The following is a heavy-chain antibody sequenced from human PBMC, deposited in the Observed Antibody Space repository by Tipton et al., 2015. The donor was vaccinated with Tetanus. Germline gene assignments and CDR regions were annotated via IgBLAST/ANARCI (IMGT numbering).Heavy chain of an antibody. CDR1: GASVFRSIYF. D-gene: IGHD6-13*01. J-gene: IGHJ4*02. CDR2: LSYSGSA. Sequence: TLSLTCTVSGASVFRSIYFWSWIRQAPGKGLEWIGHLSYSGSANYNPSLKGRATISVDASKNEFSLTVRSVTAADTAVYYCTRDSYSSSREGYWGQGTLVTVSA. V-gene: IGHV4-61*01. CDR3: TRDSYSSSREGY.